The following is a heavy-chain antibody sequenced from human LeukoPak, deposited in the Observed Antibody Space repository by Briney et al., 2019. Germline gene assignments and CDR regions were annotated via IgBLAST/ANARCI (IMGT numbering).Heavy chain of an antibody. CDR3: ARDRAVTQDWVEFDA. V-gene: IGHV3-66*03. D-gene: IGHD4-17*01. Sequence: GGSLRLSCAGSGFSVSNYYMSWVRQAPGKGLEWVSLIRDSGETFYADSVKGRFTISRDNSKNTMYLQMNRLRVEDTAVYFCARDRAVTQDWVEFDAWGQGTLVTVSS. CDR2: IRDSGET. J-gene: IGHJ5*02. CDR1: GFSVSNYY.